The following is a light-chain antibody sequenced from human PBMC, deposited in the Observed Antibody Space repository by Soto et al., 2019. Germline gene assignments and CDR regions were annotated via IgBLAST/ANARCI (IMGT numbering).Light chain of an antibody. CDR1: QSISSW. Sequence: DIQITQSPSTLSASVGDRVTITGRASQSISSWLAWYQQKPGKAPKLLIYDASSLESGVPSRFSGSGSGTEFTLTISSLQPDDFATYYCQQYNSYWTFGQGTKVDIK. CDR2: DAS. CDR3: QQYNSYWT. J-gene: IGKJ1*01. V-gene: IGKV1-5*01.